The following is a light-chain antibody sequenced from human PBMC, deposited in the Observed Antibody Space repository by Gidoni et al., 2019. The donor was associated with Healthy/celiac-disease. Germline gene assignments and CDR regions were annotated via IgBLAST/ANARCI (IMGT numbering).Light chain of an antibody. CDR3: QQSYSTPWT. CDR1: QSISSY. Sequence: DIQMTQSPSSLSASVGDRVTITCRASQSISSYLNWYQQKPGKAPKLLIYAASSLQSGVPSRFRGSGSWTDFTLTISSLQPEDFATYYCQQSYSTPWTFGQGTKLEIK. CDR2: AAS. J-gene: IGKJ2*01. V-gene: IGKV1-39*01.